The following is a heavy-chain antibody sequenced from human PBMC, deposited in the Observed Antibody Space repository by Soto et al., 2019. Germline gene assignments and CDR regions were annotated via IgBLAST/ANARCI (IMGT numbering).Heavy chain of an antibody. D-gene: IGHD3-22*01. J-gene: IGHJ5*02. CDR1: GGSISSSSYY. CDR3: AKRHYYHSSGYYST. Sequence: QLHLQESGPGLVKPSETLSLTCTVSGGSISSSSYYWGWIRQPPGKGLEWIGSIYYRGSTYHNPSLKSRVTISVDTSKNQFSLELSSVTAADTAVYYCAKRHYYHSSGYYSTWGQGTLVTVSS. CDR2: IYYRGST. V-gene: IGHV4-39*01.